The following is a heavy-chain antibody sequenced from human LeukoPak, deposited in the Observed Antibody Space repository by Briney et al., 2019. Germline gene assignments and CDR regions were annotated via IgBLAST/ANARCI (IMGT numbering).Heavy chain of an antibody. J-gene: IGHJ4*02. Sequence: SETLSLTCTVSGGSISSGDYYWSWIRQPPGKGLEWIGYIYYSGSTYYNPSLKSRVTISVDTSKNQFSLKLSSATAADTAVYYCARALLWGPGFFDYWGQGTLVTVSS. CDR1: GGSISSGDYY. V-gene: IGHV4-30-4*01. CDR2: IYYSGST. D-gene: IGHD3-10*01. CDR3: ARALLWGPGFFDY.